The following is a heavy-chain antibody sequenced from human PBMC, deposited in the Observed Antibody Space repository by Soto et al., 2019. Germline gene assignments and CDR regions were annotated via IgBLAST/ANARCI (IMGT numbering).Heavy chain of an antibody. D-gene: IGHD4-4*01. CDR1: GYSFTSYW. CDR2: IYPGDSDT. CDR3: ATGAYSAHGGYAFDI. Sequence: PGESLKISCKGSGYSFTSYWIGWVRQMPGKGLEWMGIIYPGDSDTRYSPSFQGQVTISADKSISTAYLQWSSLKASDPAIYYCATGAYSAHGGYAFDIWGPGTMVTVSS. J-gene: IGHJ3*02. V-gene: IGHV5-51*01.